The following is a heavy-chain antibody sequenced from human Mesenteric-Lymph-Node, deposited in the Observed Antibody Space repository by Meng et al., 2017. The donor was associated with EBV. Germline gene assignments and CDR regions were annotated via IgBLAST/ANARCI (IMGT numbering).Heavy chain of an antibody. CDR2: IFHSGIT. CDR3: ARRREYSSGWPIDY. CDR1: GDSLPSTNW. Sequence: QGPVQKSVPGLVKPSGTLSLTCAVSGDSLPSTNWWSWVRQPPGKGLEWIGEIFHSGITNYNPSLKSRITLSVDKSKNLFSLNLSSVTAADTAVYFCARRREYSSGWPIDYWGQGTLVTVSS. V-gene: IGHV4-4*02. J-gene: IGHJ4*02. D-gene: IGHD6-19*01.